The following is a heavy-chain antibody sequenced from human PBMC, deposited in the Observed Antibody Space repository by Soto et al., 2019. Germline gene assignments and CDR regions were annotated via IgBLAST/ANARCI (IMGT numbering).Heavy chain of an antibody. V-gene: IGHV1-18*01. Sequence: QVQLVQSGAEVKKPGASVKVSCKASGYTFTSYGISWVRQAPGQGLEWMGWISGYNGNTNYAQKLQGRVTMTTDTSTSTAYMELRSLRSDDTAVYNCARWSGSSAVYYYYYGMDVWGQGTTVTVSS. CDR2: ISGYNGNT. CDR1: GYTFTSYG. D-gene: IGHD6-6*01. CDR3: ARWSGSSAVYYYYYGMDV. J-gene: IGHJ6*02.